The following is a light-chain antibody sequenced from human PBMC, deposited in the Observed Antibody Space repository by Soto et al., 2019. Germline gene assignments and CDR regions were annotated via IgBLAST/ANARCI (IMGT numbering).Light chain of an antibody. CDR1: QSVGSY. CDR2: VVS. CDR3: QQRSECPHLT. J-gene: IGKJ4*01. Sequence: EIVLTQSPATLYLSLGEIAPLSCRASQSVGSYFAWYQQKPGQAHRLLIFVVSNRATGIPARFIGSGSGTDCTLTIVSLEPEGFAIYYCQQRSECPHLTCRGGTKVEIK. V-gene: IGKV3-11*01.